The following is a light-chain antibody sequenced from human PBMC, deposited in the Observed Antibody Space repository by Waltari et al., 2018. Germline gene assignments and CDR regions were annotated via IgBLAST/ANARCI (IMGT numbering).Light chain of an antibody. V-gene: IGLV4-69*01. J-gene: IGLJ3*02. CDR3: ETGGHGTWV. CDR1: SGHITNV. Sequence: QLVLTQSPSPSASLGASVKLTCTLSSGHITNVIAWHQQQPGQGPRYLMKVNSDVGHRQGDDIPIRFAGSGSGPERYLTISSRQSEDEADYYCETGGHGTWVFGGGTKLTVL. CDR2: VNSDVGH.